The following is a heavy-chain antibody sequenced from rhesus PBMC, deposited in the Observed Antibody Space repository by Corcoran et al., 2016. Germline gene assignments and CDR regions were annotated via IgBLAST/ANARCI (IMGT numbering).Heavy chain of an antibody. CDR2: ISGSSGST. V-gene: IGHV4-165*01. CDR1: GGSFMDYY. CDR3: ARDRGNFYNSLDV. D-gene: IGHD4-35*01. J-gene: IGHJ5-2*02. Sequence: QVQLQESGPGLVKPSETLSLTCAVSGGSFMDYYWGWLRQSPGKGLEWIGYISGSSGSTDYNPSLKSRVTISTDTSKNQFALKLSSVTAADTAVYYCARDRGNFYNSLDVWGRGVLVTVSS.